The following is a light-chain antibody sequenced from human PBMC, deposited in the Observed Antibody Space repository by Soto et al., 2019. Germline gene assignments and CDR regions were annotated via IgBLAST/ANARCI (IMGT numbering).Light chain of an antibody. J-gene: IGLJ1*01. CDR3: QSYDNSLSVYV. CDR2: RNT. CDR1: SSNIGAGYD. V-gene: IGLV1-40*01. Sequence: QSVLTQPPSVSGAPGQRVTISCTGSSSNIGAGYDVHWYLQLPGTAPKLLIYRNTNRPSGVPDRFSGSKSGTSASLAITGLQAEDEADYYCQSYDNSLSVYVFGTGTKVTVL.